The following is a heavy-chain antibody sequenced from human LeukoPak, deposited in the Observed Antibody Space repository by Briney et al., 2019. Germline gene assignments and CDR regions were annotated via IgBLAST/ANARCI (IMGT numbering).Heavy chain of an antibody. CDR2: VNRNGGRT. CDR1: GFTFDIYG. Sequence: GGSLRLSCAASGFTFDIYGMSWVRQAPGKGLEWVSGVNRNGGRTGYADSVRGRFTISRDNAKNSLFLQMNSLRAEDTALYYCARTAGDGDYVGYMDVWGKGTTVSVS. CDR3: ARTAGDGDYVGYMDV. J-gene: IGHJ6*03. V-gene: IGHV3-20*04. D-gene: IGHD4-17*01.